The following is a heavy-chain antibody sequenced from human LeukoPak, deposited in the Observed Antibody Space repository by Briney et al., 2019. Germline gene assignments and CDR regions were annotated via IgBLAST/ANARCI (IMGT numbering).Heavy chain of an antibody. D-gene: IGHD2-15*01. CDR1: GFTFSSSW. V-gene: IGHV3-74*01. CDR2: INTDGSRT. J-gene: IGHJ5*01. CDR3: VRGFGGRTDS. Sequence: GGSLRLSCAASGFTFSSSWMHWARQAPGKGLVWVSRINTDGSRTDHADSAKGRFTISRDNAKDTLYLQMSSLRAEDTAVYYCVRGFGGRTDSWGQGTEVTVST.